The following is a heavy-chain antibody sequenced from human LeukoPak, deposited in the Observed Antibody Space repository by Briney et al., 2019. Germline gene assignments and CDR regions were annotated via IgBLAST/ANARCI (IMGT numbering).Heavy chain of an antibody. CDR2: IYYSGST. Sequence: SETLSLTCTVSGGSISSSSYYWGWIRQPPGKGLEWIGSIYYSGSTYYNPSLKSRAAISVDTSKNQFSLKLSSVTAADTAVYYCERDPTFYSSGWYAEGYYFDYWGQGTLVTVSS. J-gene: IGHJ4*02. D-gene: IGHD6-19*01. V-gene: IGHV4-39*07. CDR3: ERDPTFYSSGWYAEGYYFDY. CDR1: GGSISSSSYY.